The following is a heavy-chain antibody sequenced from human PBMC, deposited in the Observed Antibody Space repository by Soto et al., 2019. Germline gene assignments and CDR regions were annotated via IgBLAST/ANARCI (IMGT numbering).Heavy chain of an antibody. CDR2: ISSSGDII. J-gene: IGHJ4*02. CDR1: GFTFSDHY. CDR3: ARDLGYYDSSGYFDY. V-gene: IGHV3-11*01. Sequence: GGSLRLSCAASGFTFSDHYMSWIGQAPGKGLEWVSYISSSGDIIYYADSVKGRFTISRDNAKNSLYLQMNSLRAEDTAVYYCARDLGYYDSSGYFDYWGQGTLDTVSS. D-gene: IGHD3-22*01.